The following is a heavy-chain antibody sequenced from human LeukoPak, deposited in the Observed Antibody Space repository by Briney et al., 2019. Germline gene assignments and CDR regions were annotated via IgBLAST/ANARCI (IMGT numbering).Heavy chain of an antibody. D-gene: IGHD3-22*01. CDR2: ITSSSGYI. CDR1: RFTFSSYS. Sequence: GGSLRLSCAASRFTFSSYSMNWVRQAPGKGLEWVSSITSSSGYIFYADSVKGRFTISRDNAKNSLYLQMNSLRAEDTAVYYCAREVSRYDSSGFGMDVWGLGTMVTVSS. V-gene: IGHV3-21*01. J-gene: IGHJ6*02. CDR3: AREVSRYDSSGFGMDV.